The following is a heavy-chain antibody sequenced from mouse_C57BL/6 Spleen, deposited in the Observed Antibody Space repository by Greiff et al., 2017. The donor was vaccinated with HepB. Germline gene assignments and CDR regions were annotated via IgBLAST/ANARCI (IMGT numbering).Heavy chain of an antibody. CDR2: IYPGSGST. CDR3: ARYYYGSSYGYYAMDY. V-gene: IGHV1-55*01. D-gene: IGHD1-1*01. J-gene: IGHJ4*01. Sequence: QVQLQQPGAELVKPGASVKMSCKASGYTFTSYWITWVKQRPGQGLEWIGDIYPGSGSTNYNEKFKSKATLTVDTSSSTAYMQLSSLTSEDSAVYYCARYYYGSSYGYYAMDYWGQGTSVTVSS. CDR1: GYTFTSYW.